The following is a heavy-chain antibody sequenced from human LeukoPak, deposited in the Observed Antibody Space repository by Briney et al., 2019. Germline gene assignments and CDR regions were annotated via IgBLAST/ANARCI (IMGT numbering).Heavy chain of an antibody. D-gene: IGHD3-22*01. J-gene: IGHJ6*02. CDR1: GFTFDDYA. CDR2: ISWNSGSI. Sequence: GGSLRLSCAASGFTFDDYAMHWVRQVPGKGLEWVSGISWNSGSIGYADSVKGRFTISRDNAKNSLYLQMNSLRAEDTAVYYCARGRRITMIYHYGMDVWGQGTTVTVSS. V-gene: IGHV3-9*01. CDR3: ARGRRITMIYHYGMDV.